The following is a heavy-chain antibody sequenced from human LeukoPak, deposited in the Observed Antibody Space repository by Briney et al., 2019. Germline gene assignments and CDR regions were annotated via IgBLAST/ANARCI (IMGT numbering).Heavy chain of an antibody. J-gene: IGHJ4*02. CDR1: GYTFTSYG. D-gene: IGHD1-26*01. Sequence: ASVKVSCKASGYTFTSYGFSWVRQDPGQGLEWMGWISAYNGDTKYALRYQGRVTLTTDTSTGTAYMELRSLRYDDTAVYYCARDYRARVGRHSDLGGECDYWGQGTLVTVSS. CDR3: ARDYRARVGRHSDLGGECDY. V-gene: IGHV1-18*01. CDR2: ISAYNGDT.